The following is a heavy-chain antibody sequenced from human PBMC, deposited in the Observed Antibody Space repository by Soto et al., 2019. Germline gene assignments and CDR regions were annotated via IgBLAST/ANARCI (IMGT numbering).Heavy chain of an antibody. CDR1: GDTFNSYT. D-gene: IGHD3-10*01. CDR2: TIPILAMS. J-gene: IGHJ4*02. CDR3: AASCGSGSRAFDY. Sequence: QVQLVQSGPEVKMPGSSVKVSCKASGDTFNSYTINWVRQAPGQGLQWMGRTIPILAMSNYALKFQGRVTITADKSTPTAYMELSRLRPDDTAVYCCAASCGSGSRAFDYWGQGTLVTVSS. V-gene: IGHV1-69*02.